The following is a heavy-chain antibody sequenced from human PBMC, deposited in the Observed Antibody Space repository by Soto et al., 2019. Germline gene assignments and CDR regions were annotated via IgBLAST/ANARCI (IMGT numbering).Heavy chain of an antibody. J-gene: IGHJ4*02. V-gene: IGHV4-59*01. Sequence: QVQLQESGPGLVKPSETLSLTCAVSGDSISSYYCMWIRQPPGKGLESIGYLYYGRSANYNPSLKSRVTVSVDTSTNQCSLTLSSMSAADTAVYYCALRSMAVVPEYWGQGTLVTVSS. CDR2: LYYGRSA. CDR1: GDSISSYY. D-gene: IGHD3-22*01. CDR3: ALRSMAVVPEY.